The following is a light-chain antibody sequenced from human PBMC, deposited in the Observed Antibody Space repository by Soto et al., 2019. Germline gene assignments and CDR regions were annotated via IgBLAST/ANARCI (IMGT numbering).Light chain of an antibody. Sequence: EIVLTLPLATLSVSPGEGATLSCRASQSVSSKLAWYQQKPGQAPRLLIYGASTRATGIPARFSGSGSGTEFTLTISSLQSEDFAVYYCQQYNNWTFGQRTKVDI. J-gene: IGKJ1*01. V-gene: IGKV3-15*01. CDR3: QQYNNWT. CDR1: QSVSSK. CDR2: GAS.